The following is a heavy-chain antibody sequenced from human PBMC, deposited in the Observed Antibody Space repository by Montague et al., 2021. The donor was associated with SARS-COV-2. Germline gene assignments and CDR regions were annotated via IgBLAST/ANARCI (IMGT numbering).Heavy chain of an antibody. J-gene: IGHJ4*02. V-gene: IGHV3-74*01. D-gene: IGHD2-21*01. Sequence: SLRLSCAASGFAFRDYWMHWVRQVPGRGLVWVSRIKGDGTNTNYADSVKGRFAIARDNAQNTVYLQMSSLRAEDTAVYYCVRDGDHWDFDYWGQGALVTVSS. CDR3: VRDGDHWDFDY. CDR1: GFAFRDYW. CDR2: IKGDGTNT.